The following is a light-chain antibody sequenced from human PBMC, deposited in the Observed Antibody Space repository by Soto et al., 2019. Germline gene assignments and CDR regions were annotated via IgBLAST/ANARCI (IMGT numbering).Light chain of an antibody. CDR1: QNIRIY. CDR2: AAS. V-gene: IGKV1-39*01. J-gene: IGKJ1*01. Sequence: DIQMTQSPSSLSASVGDRVTITCRASQNIRIYLNWYQQKPGKAPNLLIYAASSLHSGVPSRFSGSGSGTDFALSISSLQPEDSATYYCQQSYSTPAWTFGQGTKVEIK. CDR3: QQSYSTPAWT.